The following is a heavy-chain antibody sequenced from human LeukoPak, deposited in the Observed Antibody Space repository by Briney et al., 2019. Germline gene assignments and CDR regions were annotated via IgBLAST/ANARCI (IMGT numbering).Heavy chain of an antibody. Sequence: GGSLRLSRAASGFSFSNYGMHWVRKAPGKGLEGVAFIRYDGSNKTYADSVKGRFTISRDNSKNTLYLQMNSLRAEDTAVYYCAKDGTYYDFWSGYYTAGTPGYYMDVWGKGTTVTVSS. CDR1: GFSFSNYG. V-gene: IGHV3-30*02. CDR2: IRYDGSNK. J-gene: IGHJ6*03. D-gene: IGHD3-3*01. CDR3: AKDGTYYDFWSGYYTAGTPGYYMDV.